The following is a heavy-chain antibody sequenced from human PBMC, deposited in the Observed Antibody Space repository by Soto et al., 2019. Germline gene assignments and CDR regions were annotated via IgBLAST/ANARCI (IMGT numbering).Heavy chain of an antibody. CDR3: AREKKEKATDY. V-gene: IGHV3-33*01. J-gene: IGHJ4*02. Sequence: QVQLVESGGGVVQPGRSLRLSCAASGFIFRDYAMHWVRQAPGKGLEWVAVIWYDGSHPYYADSVKGRFTISRDNAKNTLYLQMNSLRVEDTAVYFCAREKKEKATDYWGQGALVTVSS. CDR2: IWYDGSHP. CDR1: GFIFRDYA.